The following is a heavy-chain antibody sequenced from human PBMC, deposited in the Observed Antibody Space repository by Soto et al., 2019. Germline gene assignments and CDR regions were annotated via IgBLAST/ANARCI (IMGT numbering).Heavy chain of an antibody. J-gene: IGHJ5*02. CDR2: IYYSGST. D-gene: IGHD3-22*01. CDR1: GTSISSSY. Sequence: PDTPYLPCTFYGTSISSSYLRLIRPPPGKGLEWIGYIYYSGSTNYNPTLKSRVTISVDTSKNQFSLKLGSVTAADTAVYYCARVATMIVVGGWFDPWGQGNLVTVSS. CDR3: ARVATMIVVGGWFDP. V-gene: IGHV4-59*01.